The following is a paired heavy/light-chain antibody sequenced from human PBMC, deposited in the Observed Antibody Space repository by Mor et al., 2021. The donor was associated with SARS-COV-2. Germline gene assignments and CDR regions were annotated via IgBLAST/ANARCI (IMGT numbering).Light chain of an antibody. J-gene: IGKJ1*01. CDR2: AAS. V-gene: IGKV1-39*01. CDR1: QSISRY. Sequence: DIQMTQSPSSLSASVGDRVTITCRASQSISRYLNWYQQKPGKAPKLLIYAASSLQSGVPSRFSGSGSGTDFTLTISSLQPEDFATYYCQQSYTTRTFGQGTKVEIK. CDR3: QQSYTTRT.
Heavy chain of an antibody. CDR3: ARPRLPRYSGSYYRGDAFDI. CDR2: INHSGST. J-gene: IGHJ3*02. Sequence: QVQLQQWGAGLLKPSETLSLTCAVYGGSFSGYYWSWIRQPPGKGLEWIGEINHSGSTNYNPSLKSRVTISVDTSKNQFSLKLSSVTAADTAVYYCARPRLPRYSGSYYRGDAFDIWGQGTMVTVSS. CDR1: GGSFSGYY. D-gene: IGHD1-26*01. V-gene: IGHV4-34*01.